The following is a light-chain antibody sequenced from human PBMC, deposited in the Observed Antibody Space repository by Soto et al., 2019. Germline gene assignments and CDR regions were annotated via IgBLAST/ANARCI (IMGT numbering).Light chain of an antibody. CDR3: QKYSSVIT. V-gene: IGKV1-27*01. CDR2: AAS. J-gene: IGKJ5*01. Sequence: DIQMTQSPSSLSASVGDRVTITCRASQGIRNFLAWYQQKPGKVPKLLISAASTLESGVPSRFSSSGSGTDFTLTITSLQPEDVATYYCQKYSSVITFGQGTRLEIK. CDR1: QGIRNF.